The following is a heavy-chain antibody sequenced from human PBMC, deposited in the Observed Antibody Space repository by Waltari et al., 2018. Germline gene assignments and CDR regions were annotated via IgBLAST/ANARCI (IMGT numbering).Heavy chain of an antibody. CDR3: ARGFGSSHAFDF. V-gene: IGHV4-38-2*01. CDR1: GYSISSGYY. Sequence: QVQLQESGPGLVKPSETLSLTCAVSGYSISSGYYWGWIRQPPGKGLEGIGMIYHSGSTYYNPSLKSPVTISLDTSKNQFSLKLSSVTAADTAVYYCARGFGSSHAFDFWGQGTMVTVSS. J-gene: IGHJ3*01. CDR2: IYHSGST. D-gene: IGHD2-15*01.